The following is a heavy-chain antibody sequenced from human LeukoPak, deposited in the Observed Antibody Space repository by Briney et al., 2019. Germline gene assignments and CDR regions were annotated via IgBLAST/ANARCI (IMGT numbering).Heavy chain of an antibody. CDR3: ATSLMVRGVLPWFDP. V-gene: IGHV3-66*01. J-gene: IGHJ5*02. D-gene: IGHD3-10*01. Sequence: TGGSLRLSCAASGFTVSSNYMSWVRQAPGQGLEWGSVIYSGGSTYYADSVKGRFTISRDNSKNTLYLQMNSLRAEDTAVYYCATSLMVRGVLPWFDPWGQGTLVTVSS. CDR1: GFTVSSNY. CDR2: IYSGGST.